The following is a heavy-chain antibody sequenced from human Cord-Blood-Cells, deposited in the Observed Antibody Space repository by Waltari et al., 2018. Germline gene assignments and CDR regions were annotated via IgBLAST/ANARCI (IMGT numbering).Heavy chain of an antibody. CDR2: INPNSGGT. CDR3: ARDALGSSWYFAFDI. V-gene: IGHV1-2*04. J-gene: IGHJ3*02. D-gene: IGHD6-13*01. CDR1: GYTFTGYY. Sequence: QVQLVQSGAEVKKPGASVKVSCKASGYTFTGYYMHWVRQAPGQGLEWMGWINPNSGGTNYAQKLQGWVTMTRDTSISTAYMGLSRLRSDDTAVYYCARDALGSSWYFAFDIWGQGTMVTVSS.